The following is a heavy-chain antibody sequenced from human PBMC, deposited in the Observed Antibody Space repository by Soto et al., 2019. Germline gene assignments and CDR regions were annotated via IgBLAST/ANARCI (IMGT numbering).Heavy chain of an antibody. Sequence: EVQLVESGGGLVQPGGSLRLSCAASGFSFSEHYMVWVRQAPGQGLEWVGRTRNKPNSYTTEYAASVKGRFTISRNDSKTSVYLQMNSLKTEDTAVYYCAREEYASSWLPNSAGWYFDLWGRGTLVVVSS. CDR2: TRNKPNSYTT. CDR3: AREEYASSWLPNSAGWYFDL. V-gene: IGHV3-72*01. CDR1: GFSFSEHY. D-gene: IGHD6-13*01. J-gene: IGHJ2*01.